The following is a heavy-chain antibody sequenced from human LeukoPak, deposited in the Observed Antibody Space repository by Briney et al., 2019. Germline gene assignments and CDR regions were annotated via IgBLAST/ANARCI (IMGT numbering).Heavy chain of an antibody. CDR2: IYPGDSDT. Sequence: GESLKISCKGSGYSFTTYWIVWVRQMPGIGLEWMGIIYPGDSDTRYSPSFQGQVTISADKSISTAYLQWSSLKASDTAMYYCARFGRQQLVYYNYYMDVWGKGTTVTVSS. CDR1: GYSFTTYW. J-gene: IGHJ6*03. CDR3: ARFGRQQLVYYNYYMDV. D-gene: IGHD6-13*01. V-gene: IGHV5-51*01.